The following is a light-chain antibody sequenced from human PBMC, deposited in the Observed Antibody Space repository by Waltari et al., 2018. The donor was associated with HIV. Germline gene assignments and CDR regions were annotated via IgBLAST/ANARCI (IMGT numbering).Light chain of an antibody. J-gene: IGLJ2*01. CDR3: ALFTDDSTLL. CDR1: DHDFDVYNF. Sequence: SAVTQPASVSGLPGQSITISCTGDDHDFDVYNFVSWYQPHPGNLPRLILYDVDSRASGIPARFSGSRSGHTASLNISGLRAEDEADYYCALFTDDSTLLFGGGTKVTVL. CDR2: DVD. V-gene: IGLV2-14*03.